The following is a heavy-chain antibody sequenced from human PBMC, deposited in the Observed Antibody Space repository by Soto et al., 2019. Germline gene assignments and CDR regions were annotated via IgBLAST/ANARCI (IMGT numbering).Heavy chain of an antibody. Sequence: KPSETLSLTCTVSGGSISSYYWSWIRQPAGKGLEWIGRIYTSGSTNYNPSLKSRVTMSVDTSKNQFSLKLSSVTAADTAVYYCARGTLYYDFWSGYTGGNWFDPWGQGTLVTVSS. CDR3: ARGTLYYDFWSGYTGGNWFDP. V-gene: IGHV4-4*07. CDR1: GGSISSYY. J-gene: IGHJ5*02. CDR2: IYTSGST. D-gene: IGHD3-3*01.